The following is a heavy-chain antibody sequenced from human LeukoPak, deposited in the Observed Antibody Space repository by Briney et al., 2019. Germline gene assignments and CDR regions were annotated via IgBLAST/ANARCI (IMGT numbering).Heavy chain of an antibody. J-gene: IGHJ5*02. CDR2: IYYSGST. D-gene: IGHD2-15*01. CDR1: GGSISSGGSY. CDR3: ARVGVVVVAASNWFDP. Sequence: SQTLSLTCTVSGGSISSGGSYWSWIRQHPGTGLEWLGYIYYSGSTYYNPSLKSRVTISVDTSKNQFSLKLSSVTAADTAVYYCARVGVVVVAASNWFDPWGQGTLVTVSS. V-gene: IGHV4-31*03.